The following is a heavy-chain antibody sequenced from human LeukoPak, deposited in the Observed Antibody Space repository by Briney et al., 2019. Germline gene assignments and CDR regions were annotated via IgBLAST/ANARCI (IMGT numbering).Heavy chain of an antibody. Sequence: GGSLRLSCAASGFPFSNFAMSWVRQAPGKGLVWVSRISSDGSIINYADSVKGRFTISRDNAKNTLYLQMNSLRVEDTAVYYCARPAVAGLRAGGYDYWGQGTLVTVSS. J-gene: IGHJ4*02. V-gene: IGHV3-74*01. CDR2: ISSDGSII. CDR3: ARPAVAGLRAGGYDY. CDR1: GFPFSNFA. D-gene: IGHD6-19*01.